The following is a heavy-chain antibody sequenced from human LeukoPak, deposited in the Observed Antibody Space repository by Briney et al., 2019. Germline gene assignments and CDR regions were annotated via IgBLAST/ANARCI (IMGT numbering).Heavy chain of an antibody. CDR1: GFTFDDYG. CDR2: INCNGGST. D-gene: IGHD6-13*01. CDR3: ARDSSSWYVSEH. Sequence: TGGSLRLSCAASGFTFDDYGMSWVRHAPRKGLEGVSGINCNGGSTGYEDSVKGRFTISRDNAKNSLYLQMNSLRAEDTALYYCARDSSSWYVSEHWGQGTLVTVSS. V-gene: IGHV3-20*04. J-gene: IGHJ4*02.